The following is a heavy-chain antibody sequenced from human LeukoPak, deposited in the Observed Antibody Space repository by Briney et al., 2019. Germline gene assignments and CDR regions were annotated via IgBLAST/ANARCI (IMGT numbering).Heavy chain of an antibody. Sequence: ASVKVSCKASGGTFSSYAISWVRQAPGQGLEWMGGIIPIFGTANYAQKFQGRVTITADESTSTAYMELSSLRSEDTAVYYCARVARYSSSWVQIDYWGQGTLVTVSS. CDR3: ARVARYSSSWVQIDY. V-gene: IGHV1-69*13. J-gene: IGHJ4*02. CDR1: GGTFSSYA. D-gene: IGHD6-13*01. CDR2: IIPIFGTA.